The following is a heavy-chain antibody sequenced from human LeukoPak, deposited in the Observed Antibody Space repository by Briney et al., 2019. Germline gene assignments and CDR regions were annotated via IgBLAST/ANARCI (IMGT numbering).Heavy chain of an antibody. Sequence: GGSLRLSCAASGFAASGFTFSTFGMHWVRQAPGKGLEWVAFIRYDGSNKYYAGSVKGRFTISRDNSKNTLYLQMKSLRAEDTAVYYCAKGGGYEAQYYYYYLDVWGKGTTVTIFS. CDR2: IRYDGSNK. D-gene: IGHD5-12*01. CDR3: AKGGGYEAQYYYYYLDV. J-gene: IGHJ6*03. CDR1: GFTFSTFG. V-gene: IGHV3-30*02.